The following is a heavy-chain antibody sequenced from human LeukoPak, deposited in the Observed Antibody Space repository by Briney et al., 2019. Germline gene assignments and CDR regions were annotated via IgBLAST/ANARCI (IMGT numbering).Heavy chain of an antibody. J-gene: IGHJ6*02. Sequence: GRSLRLSCAASGFTFDDYAMHWVRQAPGKGLEWVSGISWNSGSIGYADSVKGRFTIPRDNAKNSLYLQMNSLRAEDTALYYCAKEGSGSYWKNYGMDVWGQGTTVTVSS. CDR1: GFTFDDYA. CDR2: ISWNSGSI. CDR3: AKEGSGSYWKNYGMDV. D-gene: IGHD1-26*01. V-gene: IGHV3-9*01.